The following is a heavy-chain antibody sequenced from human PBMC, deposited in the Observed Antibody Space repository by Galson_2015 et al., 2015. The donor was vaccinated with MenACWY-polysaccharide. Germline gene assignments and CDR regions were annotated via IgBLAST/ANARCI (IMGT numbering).Heavy chain of an antibody. V-gene: IGHV3-30-3*01. J-gene: IGHJ6*01. CDR2: ISYDATNK. CDR1: GFTFSSSA. Sequence: SLRLSCAASGFTFSSSAMHWVRQAPGKGLDWVAVISYDATNKFYADSVKGRFTVSRDNSAKTVHLEMNSLRAEDTATYYCARDYCTRTTCSGMDVWGQGTAVTVSS. D-gene: IGHD2-2*01. CDR3: ARDYCTRTTCSGMDV.